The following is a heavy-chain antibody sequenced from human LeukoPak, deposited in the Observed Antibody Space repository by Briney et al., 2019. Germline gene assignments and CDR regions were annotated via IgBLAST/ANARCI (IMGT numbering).Heavy chain of an antibody. CDR1: GGSISSYY. CDR3: ARGGGRVIAPGIAVAGQITNWFDP. Sequence: TTSETLSLTCTVSGGSISSYYWSWIRQPPGKGLEWIGYIYYSGSTNYNPSLKSRVTISVDTSKNQFSLKLSSVTAADTAVYYCARGGGRVIAPGIAVAGQITNWFDPWGQGTLVTVSS. V-gene: IGHV4-59*01. CDR2: IYYSGST. J-gene: IGHJ5*02. D-gene: IGHD6-19*01.